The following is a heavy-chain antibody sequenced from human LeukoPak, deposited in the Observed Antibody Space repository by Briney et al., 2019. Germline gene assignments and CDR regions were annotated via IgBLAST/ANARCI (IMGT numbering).Heavy chain of an antibody. CDR2: IYYSGST. CDR3: ARGPYGSDY. D-gene: IGHD3-10*01. J-gene: IGHJ4*02. CDR1: GGSTSTSY. Sequence: PSETLSLTSTVPGGSTSTSYWNWIRQPPPKGLQWIGYIYYSGSTNYNPSLKSRVTISVDTSKNQFSLKLSSVTAADTAVYYCARGPYGSDYWGRGTLVTVSS. V-gene: IGHV4-59*01.